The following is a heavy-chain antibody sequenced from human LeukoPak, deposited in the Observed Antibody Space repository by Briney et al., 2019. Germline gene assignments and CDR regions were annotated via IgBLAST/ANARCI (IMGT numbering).Heavy chain of an antibody. CDR3: AKDYCGGDCYSGAFDI. CDR1: GFTFSSYA. CDR2: ISGGGGST. V-gene: IGHV3-23*01. Sequence: GGSLRLSCAASGFTFSSYAMSWVRQAPGKGLEWVSAISGGGGSTYYADSVKGRFTISRDNSKNTLYLQINSLRAEDTAVYYCAKDYCGGDCYSGAFDIWGQGTMVTVSS. J-gene: IGHJ3*02. D-gene: IGHD2-21*02.